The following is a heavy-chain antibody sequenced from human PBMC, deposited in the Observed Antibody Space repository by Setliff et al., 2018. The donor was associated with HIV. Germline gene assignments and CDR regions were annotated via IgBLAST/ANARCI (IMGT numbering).Heavy chain of an antibody. V-gene: IGHV1-2*06. Sequence: ASVKVSCKASGYTFTTHDNTHDINWVRQAPGQGLEWMGRINPNSGGTNYAQKFQGRVTMTRDTSISTAYMELGRLRSDDTAVYYCARVSGGIQLWFGPYYFDYWGQGTLVTVSS. J-gene: IGHJ4*02. CDR3: ARVSGGIQLWFGPYYFDY. D-gene: IGHD5-18*01. CDR1: GYTFTTHDNTHD. CDR2: INPNSGGT.